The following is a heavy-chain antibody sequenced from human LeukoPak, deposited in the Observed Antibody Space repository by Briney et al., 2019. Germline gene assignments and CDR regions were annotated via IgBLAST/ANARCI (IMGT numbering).Heavy chain of an antibody. D-gene: IGHD2-15*01. Sequence: PGRSLRLSCAASGFTFSNYGMHWVRQAPGKGLEWVAVISYDGSIKFSADSVKGRFTISRDNSKNTLYLQMISLRAEDTAVYYCARAGSFSSSYGISWDYWGQGALVAVSS. V-gene: IGHV3-30*03. CDR3: ARAGSFSSSYGISWDY. CDR1: GFTFSNYG. J-gene: IGHJ4*02. CDR2: ISYDGSIK.